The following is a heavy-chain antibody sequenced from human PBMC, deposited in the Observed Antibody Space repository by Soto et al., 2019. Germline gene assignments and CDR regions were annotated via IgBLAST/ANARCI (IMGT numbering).Heavy chain of an antibody. CDR2: IKSKTDGGTT. V-gene: IGHV3-15*07. J-gene: IGHJ4*02. D-gene: IGHD4-4*01. CDR3: TTDQTPYSN. CDR1: GLTLRTVW. Sequence: PGRSLQLPFAGSGLTLRTVWMNWVRQAPGKGLEWVGRIKSKTDGGTTDYAAPVKGRFTISRDDSKNTLYLQMNSLKTEDTAVYYCTTDQTPYSNWGQGT.